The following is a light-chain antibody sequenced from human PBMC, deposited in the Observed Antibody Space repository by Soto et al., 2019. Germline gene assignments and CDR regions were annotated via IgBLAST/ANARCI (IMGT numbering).Light chain of an antibody. Sequence: EILMTQSPATLSVSPGETATLSCRASQSVSTKLAWYQQKPGQAPRLLINGASTRATGVPARFSGWGSGTEFALTISSLQSEDFAVYYCQQYNNWPLTWTFGQGTKVDIK. V-gene: IGKV3-15*01. CDR2: GAS. J-gene: IGKJ1*01. CDR3: QQYNNWPLTWT. CDR1: QSVSTK.